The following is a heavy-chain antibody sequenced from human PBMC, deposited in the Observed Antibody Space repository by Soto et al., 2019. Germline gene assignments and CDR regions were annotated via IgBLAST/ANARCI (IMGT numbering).Heavy chain of an antibody. CDR3: ARVTRHPVSTPSRWFDP. J-gene: IGHJ5*02. D-gene: IGHD3-16*02. V-gene: IGHV1-18*01. CDR1: GYTFTSYG. Sequence: ASVKVSCKASGYTFTSYGISWVRQAPGQGLEWMGWISAYNGNTNYAQKLQGRVTMTTDTSTSTAYMELRSLRSDDTAVYYCARVTRHPVSTPSRWFDPWGQGTLVTVSS. CDR2: ISAYNGNT.